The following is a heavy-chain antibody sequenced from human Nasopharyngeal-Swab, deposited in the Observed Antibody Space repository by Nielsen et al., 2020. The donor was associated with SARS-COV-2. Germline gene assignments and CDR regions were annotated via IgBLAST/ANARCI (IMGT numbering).Heavy chain of an antibody. V-gene: IGHV3-74*03. CDR3: ARESYSWSWYGPDY. J-gene: IGHJ4*02. Sequence: GESLKISCTVSGFTFTDYLMHWLRQSPGKGPVCLSRIDNDGSSTTYADSVRGRFTISRDNARNTLFLQLHSLRAEDTAVYYCARESYSWSWYGPDYWGQGTQVTVSS. CDR2: IDNDGSST. CDR1: GFTFTDYL. D-gene: IGHD1-26*01.